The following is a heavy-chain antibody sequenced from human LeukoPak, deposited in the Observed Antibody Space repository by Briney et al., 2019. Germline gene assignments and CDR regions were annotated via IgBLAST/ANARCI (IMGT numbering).Heavy chain of an antibody. Sequence: SETLSLTCGVHGESLNDYYWSWIRQSPGKGLEWIGEITHNGSTTFNPSLESRLTISVDTSKNQFSLKLTSVTAADASVYFCARGFCRGESCYSGEYFQHWGQGTLVIVSS. CDR2: ITHNGST. J-gene: IGHJ1*01. CDR3: ARGFCRGESCYSGEYFQH. D-gene: IGHD2-15*01. CDR1: GESLNDYY. V-gene: IGHV4-34*01.